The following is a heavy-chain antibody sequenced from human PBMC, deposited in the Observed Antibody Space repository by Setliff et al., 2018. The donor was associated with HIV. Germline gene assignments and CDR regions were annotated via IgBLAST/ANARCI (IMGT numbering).Heavy chain of an antibody. Sequence: GGSLRLSCAASGFTFSSYSMNWVRQAPGKGLEWVSYISSSSSTIYYADSVKGRFTISRDNSKNTLYLQMDSLRAEDAAVYYCAKDHSSGWHYYFDYWGQGTLVTVSS. CDR1: GFTFSSYS. J-gene: IGHJ4*02. CDR3: AKDHSSGWHYYFDY. D-gene: IGHD6-19*01. CDR2: ISSSSSTI. V-gene: IGHV3-48*01.